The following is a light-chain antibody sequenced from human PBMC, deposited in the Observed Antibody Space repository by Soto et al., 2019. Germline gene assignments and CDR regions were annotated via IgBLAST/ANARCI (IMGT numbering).Light chain of an antibody. CDR2: AAS. CDR1: QGISTY. V-gene: IGKV1-9*01. Sequence: DIQLTQAPSFLSASVGDRVTLTCRASQGISTYLVWYQQKPGKAPKLLIYAASTLQSGVPSRFSGSGSGTEFTLTISSLQPEEFANYYGQQLNSYPLTFGGGTKVEIK. CDR3: QQLNSYPLT. J-gene: IGKJ4*01.